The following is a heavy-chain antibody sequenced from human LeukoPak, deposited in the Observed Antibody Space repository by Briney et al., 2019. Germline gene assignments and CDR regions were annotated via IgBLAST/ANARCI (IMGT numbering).Heavy chain of an antibody. CDR2: IYYSGST. Sequence: SETLSLTCTVSGGSISSYYWNWIRQPPGKGLEWIGYIYYSGSTNYNPSLKSRVTISVDTSKNQFSLKLSSVTAADTAVYYCASTTWELHDYWGQGTLVTVSS. J-gene: IGHJ4*02. V-gene: IGHV4-59*08. CDR3: ASTTWELHDY. D-gene: IGHD1-26*01. CDR1: GGSISSYY.